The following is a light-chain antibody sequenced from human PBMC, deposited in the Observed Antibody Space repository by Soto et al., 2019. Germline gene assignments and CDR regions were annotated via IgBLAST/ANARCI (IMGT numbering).Light chain of an antibody. J-gene: IGLJ3*02. CDR3: SSYAGSNNFRV. V-gene: IGLV2-8*01. CDR1: SSDVGGYNY. CDR2: EVT. Sequence: QSALTQPPPASGSPGQSVTISCTGTSSDVGGYNYVSWYQQHPVKAPILLIYEVTKRPSGVPDRFSGSKSGNTASLTVSGLQAEDEADYYCSSYAGSNNFRVFGGGTKVTVL.